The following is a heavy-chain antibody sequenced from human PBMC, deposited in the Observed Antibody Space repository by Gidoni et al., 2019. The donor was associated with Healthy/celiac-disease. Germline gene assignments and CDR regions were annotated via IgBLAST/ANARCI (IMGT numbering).Heavy chain of an antibody. CDR3: ARGGVVVTAILGFDY. Sequence: EVQLVESGGGLVQPGGSLRLSCAASGFTFSSYEMNWVRQAPGKGLEWVSYISSSGSTIYYADAVKGRFTISRDNAKNSLYLQMNSLRAEDTAVYYCARGGVVVTAILGFDYWGQGTLVTVSS. CDR1: GFTFSSYE. J-gene: IGHJ4*02. CDR2: ISSSGSTI. V-gene: IGHV3-48*03. D-gene: IGHD2-21*02.